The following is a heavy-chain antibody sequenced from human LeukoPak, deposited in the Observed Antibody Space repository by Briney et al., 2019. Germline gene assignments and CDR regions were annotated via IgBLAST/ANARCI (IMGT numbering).Heavy chain of an antibody. Sequence: GASVKVSCKASGYTFTNYYMHWVRQAPGPGLEWMGIINPSGGNTKYAQKFQRRVTMTRDTATSTVYLELSSLRSEDTAVYYCARGVHRRYYDISAYFSDWGQGTLVTVSS. J-gene: IGHJ4*02. CDR2: INPSGGNT. D-gene: IGHD3-22*01. V-gene: IGHV1-46*01. CDR3: ARGVHRRYYDISAYFSD. CDR1: GYTFTNYY.